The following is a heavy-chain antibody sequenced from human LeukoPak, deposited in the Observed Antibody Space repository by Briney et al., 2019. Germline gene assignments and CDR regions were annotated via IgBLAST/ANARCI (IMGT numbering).Heavy chain of an antibody. CDR3: ARDLHPVYSSGRAPVDY. D-gene: IGHD6-19*01. J-gene: IGHJ4*02. V-gene: IGHV1-3*01. Sequence: GASVKVSCKASGYTFTSYAMHWVRQAPGQRLEWMGWINAGNGNTKYSQEFQGRVTITRDTSTSTAYMELRSLRSDDTAVYYCARDLHPVYSSGRAPVDYWGQGTLVTVSS. CDR1: GYTFTSYA. CDR2: INAGNGNT.